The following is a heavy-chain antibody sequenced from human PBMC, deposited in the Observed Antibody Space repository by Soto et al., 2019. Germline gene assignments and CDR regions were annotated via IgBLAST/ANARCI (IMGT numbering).Heavy chain of an antibody. CDR3: AAGGGLPRYY. V-gene: IGHV4-30-2*01. Sequence: QLQLQESGSGLVKPSQTLSLTCAVSGGSISSGGYSWSWIRQPPGKGLEWIGYIYHSGSTYYNPSLKLRVTISVDRSKDQYSLKLSSVTAADTAVYYCAAGGGLPRYYWGQGTLVTVSS. CDR1: GGSISSGGYS. J-gene: IGHJ4*02. D-gene: IGHD5-12*01. CDR2: IYHSGST.